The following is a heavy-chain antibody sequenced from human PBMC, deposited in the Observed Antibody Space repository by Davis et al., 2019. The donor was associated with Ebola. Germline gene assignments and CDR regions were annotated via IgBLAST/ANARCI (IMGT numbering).Heavy chain of an antibody. D-gene: IGHD3-3*01. Sequence: PSETLSLTCTVSGGSVSSGSYYWSWIRQPPGKGLEWIGYIYYSGSTNYNPSLKSRVTISVDTSKNQFSLKLSSVTAADTAVYYCARVPGITIFGPSSDYWGQGTLVTVSS. CDR2: IYYSGST. CDR1: GGSVSSGSYY. J-gene: IGHJ4*02. CDR3: ARVPGITIFGPSSDY. V-gene: IGHV4-61*01.